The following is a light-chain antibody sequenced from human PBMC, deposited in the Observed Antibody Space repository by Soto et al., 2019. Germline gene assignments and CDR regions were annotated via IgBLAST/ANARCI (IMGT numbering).Light chain of an antibody. Sequence: QSALTQPPSASGSPGQSVTISCTGTSSDVGGYNYVSWYQQHPGKAPKIMIYEVSKRPSGVPDRFSGSKSGNTASLTVSGLQAEDEADYYCSSYAGSNNVFGTGTKVTVL. J-gene: IGLJ1*01. CDR2: EVS. CDR3: SSYAGSNNV. CDR1: SSDVGGYNY. V-gene: IGLV2-8*01.